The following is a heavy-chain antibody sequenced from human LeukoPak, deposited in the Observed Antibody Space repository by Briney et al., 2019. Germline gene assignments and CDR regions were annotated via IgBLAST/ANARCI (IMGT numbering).Heavy chain of an antibody. Sequence: PGGSLRLSCAASGFTFSSYAMHWVRQAPGKGLEWVAVISYDGSNKYYADSVKGRFTISRDNSKNTLYLQMNSLRAEDTAVYYCARDSAAAGISGWDYWGQGTLVTVSS. CDR3: ARDSAAAGISGWDY. V-gene: IGHV3-30-3*01. CDR2: ISYDGSNK. CDR1: GFTFSSYA. J-gene: IGHJ4*02. D-gene: IGHD6-13*01.